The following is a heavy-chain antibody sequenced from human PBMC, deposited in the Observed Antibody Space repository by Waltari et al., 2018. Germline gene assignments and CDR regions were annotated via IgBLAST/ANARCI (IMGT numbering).Heavy chain of an antibody. CDR3: ARGLTSGWSEFYFYYMQV. CDR1: GYPISGGYY. D-gene: IGHD6-19*01. J-gene: IGHJ6*03. CDR2: IYHSGNT. V-gene: IGHV4-38-2*02. Sequence: QLQLQESGPGLVKPSQTLSLTCSVSGYPISGGYYWGCMRQPPGKGLEWIGSIYHSGNTYYHPYLGSRVSISLDTSKNQFSLRVASVTAADTAVYYCARGLTSGWSEFYFYYMQVWGRGTTVTVSS.